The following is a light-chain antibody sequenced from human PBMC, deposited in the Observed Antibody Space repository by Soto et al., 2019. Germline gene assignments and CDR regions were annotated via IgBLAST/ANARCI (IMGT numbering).Light chain of an antibody. CDR2: GAS. CDR3: QQYSNWPPIT. CDR1: QSVSSN. Sequence: EIVLTQSPATLSVSPGERATLSCRASQSVSSNLAWYQQKPGQAPRLLIHGASTRAAGIPARFSGSGSGTEFTLTISSLQSEDFAVYYCQQYSNWPPITFGQGTLLEIK. V-gene: IGKV3-15*01. J-gene: IGKJ5*01.